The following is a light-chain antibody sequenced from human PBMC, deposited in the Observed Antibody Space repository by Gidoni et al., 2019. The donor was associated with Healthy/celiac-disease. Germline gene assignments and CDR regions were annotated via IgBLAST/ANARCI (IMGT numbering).Light chain of an antibody. CDR1: QSLLHSNVYNY. CDR3: MQALQTPLT. CDR2: LGS. V-gene: IGKV2-28*01. J-gene: IGKJ4*01. Sequence: DIVMTQSPLSLPVTPGEPSSISCSSSQSLLHSNVYNYLDWYLQKPGQSQQLLIYLGSNRASGVPDRFSGSGSGTDFTLKISRVEAEDVGVYYCMQALQTPLTFGGGTKVEIK.